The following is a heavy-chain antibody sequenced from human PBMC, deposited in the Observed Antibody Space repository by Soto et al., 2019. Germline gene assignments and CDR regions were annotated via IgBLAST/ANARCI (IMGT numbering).Heavy chain of an antibody. CDR1: GYTFTSYG. D-gene: IGHD4-17*01. CDR3: ARLLVTAVTTDFDY. V-gene: IGHV1-18*01. J-gene: IGHJ4*02. Sequence: ASVKVSCKASGYTFTSYGISWVRQAPGQGLEWMGWISAYNGNTNYAQKLQGRVTMTTDTSTSTAYMELRSLRSDDTAMYYCARLLVTAVTTDFDYWGQGTLVTVSS. CDR2: ISAYNGNT.